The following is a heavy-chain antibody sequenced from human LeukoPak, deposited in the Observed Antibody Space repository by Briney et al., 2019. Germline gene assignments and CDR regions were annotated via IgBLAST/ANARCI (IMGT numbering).Heavy chain of an antibody. CDR2: ISYDGSNK. V-gene: IGHV3-30*03. CDR3: ARDALPSGYSYGYYDESNWFDP. CDR1: GFTFSSYG. J-gene: IGHJ5*02. Sequence: GRSLRLSCAASGFTFSSYGMHWVRQAPGKGLEWVAVISYDGSNKYYADSVKGRFTISRDNAKNSLYLQMNSLRAEDTAVYYCARDALPSGYSYGYYDESNWFDPWGQGTLVTVSS. D-gene: IGHD5-18*01.